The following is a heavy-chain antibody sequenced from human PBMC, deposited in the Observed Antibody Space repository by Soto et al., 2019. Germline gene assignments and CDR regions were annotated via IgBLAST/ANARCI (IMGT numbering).Heavy chain of an antibody. CDR2: IIPILGIA. CDR3: ARDGGGPSSSPFDY. CDR1: GGTFSSYT. V-gene: IGHV1-69*04. Sequence: ASVKVSCKAAGGTFSSYTISWVRQAPGQGLEWMGRIIPILGIANYAQKFQGRVTITADKSTSTAYMELSSLRSEDTAVYYCARDGGGPSSSPFDYWGKGTLVTVSS. D-gene: IGHD6-13*01. J-gene: IGHJ4*02.